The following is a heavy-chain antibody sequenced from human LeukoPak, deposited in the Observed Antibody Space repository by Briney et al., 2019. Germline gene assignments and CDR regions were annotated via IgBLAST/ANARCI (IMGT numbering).Heavy chain of an antibody. CDR2: ISGSGGST. CDR1: GFTFNIYD. J-gene: IGHJ4*02. V-gene: IGHV3-23*01. Sequence: PGGSLRLSCAASGFTFNIYDMSWVRQAPGKGLEWVSAISGSGGSTYYADSVKGRFTISRDNSKNTLYLQMNSLRAEDTAVYYCAKDVQMATIIWGQGTLVTVSS. CDR3: AKDVQMATII. D-gene: IGHD5-24*01.